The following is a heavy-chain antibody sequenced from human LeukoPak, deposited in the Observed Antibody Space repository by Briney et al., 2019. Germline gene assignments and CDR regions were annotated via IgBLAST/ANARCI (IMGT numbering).Heavy chain of an antibody. V-gene: IGHV3-11*04. D-gene: IGHD3-22*01. J-gene: IGHJ5*02. CDR3: ARRDCDSIKCRGSNWFDP. Sequence: LSLTCAVYGGSFSDYYWSWIRQPPGKGLEWVSYISSSSSTIYYADSVKGRFTISRDNAKNSLYLQMNSLRAEDTAVYYCARRDCDSIKCRGSNWFDPWGQGTLVSVSS. CDR2: ISSSSSTI. CDR1: GGSFSDYY.